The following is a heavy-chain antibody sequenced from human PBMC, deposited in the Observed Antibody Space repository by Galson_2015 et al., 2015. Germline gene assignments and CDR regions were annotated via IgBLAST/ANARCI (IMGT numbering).Heavy chain of an antibody. V-gene: IGHV3-48*02. CDR2: ISNSSSTI. J-gene: IGHJ4*02. CDR3: ARGSLAVANSRALDY. D-gene: IGHD6-19*01. CDR1: GFTFSSYS. Sequence: SLRLSCADSGFTFSSYSMNWVRQAPGKGLEWVSYISNSSSTIFYADPVKGRFTVSRDNSKNSLYLQMHSLRDEDTAVYYCARGSLAVANSRALDYWGQGTLVTVSS.